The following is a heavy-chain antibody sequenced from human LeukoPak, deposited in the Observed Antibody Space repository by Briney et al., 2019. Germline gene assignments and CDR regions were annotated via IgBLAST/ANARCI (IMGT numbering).Heavy chain of an antibody. V-gene: IGHV4-59*01. CDR3: ARWPMTNLAFDV. Sequence: SETLSLTCTVSGGSISNYYWSWIRQPPGRGLEWIGYIFSSGSTIYNPSLKSRLTISVDTSKNQFSLKLSSVTAADTAVYFCARWPMTNLAFDVWGQGTMVTVSS. D-gene: IGHD3-22*01. CDR2: IFSSGST. J-gene: IGHJ3*01. CDR1: GGSISNYY.